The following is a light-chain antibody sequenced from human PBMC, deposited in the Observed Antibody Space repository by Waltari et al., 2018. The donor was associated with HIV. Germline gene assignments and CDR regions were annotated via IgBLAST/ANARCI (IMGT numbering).Light chain of an antibody. CDR3: AAWDDRLNLV. V-gene: IGLV1-47*01. Sequence: QSVLTQPPSASGTPGQRATISCSGSNSNIGSTHVYWYQQLPGMAPKLRIYKNNQRPSGVPDRFSGSKSGTSASLAISGLRSEDEADYYCAAWDDRLNLVFGGGTKLTVL. CDR1: NSNIGSTH. J-gene: IGLJ2*01. CDR2: KNN.